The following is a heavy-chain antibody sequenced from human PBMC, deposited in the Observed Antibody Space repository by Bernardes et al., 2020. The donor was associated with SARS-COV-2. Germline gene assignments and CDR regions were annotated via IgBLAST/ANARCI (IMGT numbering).Heavy chain of an antibody. Sequence: GGSLRLSCAASGFTFSSYTMNWVRQAPGKGLEWVSSISSSSSYIYYADSVKGRFTVSRDNAKNSLYLQMNSLRAEDTAVYFCASSGWAAMARFDYWGQGTLVTVSS. J-gene: IGHJ4*02. CDR2: ISSSSSYI. CDR1: GFTFSSYT. V-gene: IGHV3-21*01. D-gene: IGHD5-18*01. CDR3: ASSGWAAMARFDY.